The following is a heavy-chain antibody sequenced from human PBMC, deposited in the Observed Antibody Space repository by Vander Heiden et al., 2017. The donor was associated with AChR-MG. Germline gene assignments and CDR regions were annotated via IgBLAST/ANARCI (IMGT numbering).Heavy chain of an antibody. J-gene: IGHJ6*03. V-gene: IGHV3-30-3*01. CDR3: AREPPLYSSGWYGLHMDV. D-gene: IGHD6-19*01. Sequence: QVQLVESGGGVVQPGRSLRLSCAASGFTFSSYAMHWVRQAPGKGLEWVAVISYDGSNKYYADSVKGRVTISRDNSKNTLYLQMNSLRAEDTAVYYCAREPPLYSSGWYGLHMDVWGKGTTVTVSS. CDR2: ISYDGSNK. CDR1: GFTFSSYA.